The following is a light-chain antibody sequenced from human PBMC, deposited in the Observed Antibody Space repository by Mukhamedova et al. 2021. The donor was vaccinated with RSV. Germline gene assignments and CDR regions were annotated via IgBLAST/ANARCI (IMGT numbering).Light chain of an antibody. CDR2: QAS. CDR3: QQYIDYPWT. Sequence: WYQRRVHGKAPKLLMSQASILESGVPSRFSGNRSGTEFTLAISSLLPDAFATYYCQQYIDYPWTFGPGTKVEIK. J-gene: IGKJ1*01. V-gene: IGKV1-5*03.